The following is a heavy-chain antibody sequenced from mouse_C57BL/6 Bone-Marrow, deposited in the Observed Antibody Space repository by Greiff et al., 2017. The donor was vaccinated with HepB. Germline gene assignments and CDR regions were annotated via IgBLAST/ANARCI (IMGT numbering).Heavy chain of an antibody. CDR2: ISSGGDYI. Sequence: EVQLVESGEGLVKPGGSLKLSCAASGFTFSSYAMSWVRQTPEKRLEWVAYISSGGDYIYYADTVKGRFTISRDNARNTLYLQMSSLKSEDTAMYYGTRERLRRGYYARDYWGQGTSAPVSS. CDR1: GFTFSSYA. J-gene: IGHJ4*01. D-gene: IGHD2-4*01. V-gene: IGHV5-9-1*02. CDR3: TRERLRRGYYARDY.